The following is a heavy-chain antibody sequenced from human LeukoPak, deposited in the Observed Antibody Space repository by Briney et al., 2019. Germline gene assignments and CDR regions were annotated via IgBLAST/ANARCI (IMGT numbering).Heavy chain of an antibody. CDR3: ARSVWGSYRMYPFDY. Sequence: PSETLSLTCAVSGYSISSGYYWSWIRHPPGKGLEWIGEINHSGSTNYNPSLKSRVTISVDTSKNQFSLKLSSVTAADTAVYYCARSVWGSYRMYPFDYWGQGTLVTVSS. CDR1: GYSISSGYY. CDR2: INHSGST. D-gene: IGHD3-16*02. J-gene: IGHJ4*02. V-gene: IGHV4-34*01.